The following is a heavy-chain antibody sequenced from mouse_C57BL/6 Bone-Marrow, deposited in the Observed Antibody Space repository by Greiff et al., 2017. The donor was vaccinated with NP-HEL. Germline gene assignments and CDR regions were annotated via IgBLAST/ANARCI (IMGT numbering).Heavy chain of an antibody. D-gene: IGHD1-1*01. Sequence: EVQLQQSGAELVRPGASVKLSCTASGFNIKDDYMHWVKQRPDQGLEWIGWIDPENGDTEYASKFQGKATITADTSSNTAYLQLSSLTSEDTAVYYCTTDGSPFYYFDYGGQGTTLTVSS. CDR1: GFNIKDDY. CDR2: IDPENGDT. J-gene: IGHJ2*01. V-gene: IGHV14-4*01. CDR3: TTDGSPFYYFDY.